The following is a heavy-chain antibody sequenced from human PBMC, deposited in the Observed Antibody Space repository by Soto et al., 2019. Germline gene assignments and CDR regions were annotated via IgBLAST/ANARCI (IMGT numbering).Heavy chain of an antibody. CDR1: GGSISSYY. CDR3: ARRWGIGFDY. V-gene: IGHV4-59*01. J-gene: IGHJ4*02. D-gene: IGHD3-16*01. CDR2: IYYSGST. Sequence: QVQLQESGPGLVKPSETLSLTCTVSGGSISSYYWSWIRQPPGKGLEWIGYIYYSGSTHYNPSLKSLVTLTVDTSKNPSPLKPSSVTAADTAVSYCARRWGIGFDYWGQGTLVTVSS.